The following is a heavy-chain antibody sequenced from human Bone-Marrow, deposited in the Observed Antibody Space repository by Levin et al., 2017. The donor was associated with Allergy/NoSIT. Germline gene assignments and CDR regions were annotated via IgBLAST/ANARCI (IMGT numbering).Heavy chain of an antibody. V-gene: IGHV4-31*03. J-gene: IGHJ4*02. CDR1: GGSISSGGYY. CDR2: IYYSGST. Sequence: PSETLSLTCTVSGGSISSGGYYWSWIRQHPGKGLEWIGYIYYSGSTYYNPSLKSRVTISVDTSKNQFSLKLSSVTAADTAVYYCASSNCTNGVCLFPFDYWGQGTLVTVSS. CDR3: ASSNCTNGVCLFPFDY. D-gene: IGHD2-8*01.